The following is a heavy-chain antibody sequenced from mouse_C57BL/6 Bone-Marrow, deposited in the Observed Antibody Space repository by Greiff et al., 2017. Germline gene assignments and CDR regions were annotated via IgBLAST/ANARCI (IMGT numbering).Heavy chain of an antibody. V-gene: IGHV5-2*01. D-gene: IGHD1-1*01. CDR1: EYEFPSHD. CDR3: ARGGLDYGSSYWYFDV. CDR2: INSDGGST. Sequence: EVKLVESGGGLVQPGESLKLSCESNEYEFPSHDMSWVRKTPEKRLELVAAINSDGGSTYYPDTVERRFIISRDNTKKTLYLQMSSLRSEDTALYYCARGGLDYGSSYWYFDVWGTGTTVTVSS. J-gene: IGHJ1*03.